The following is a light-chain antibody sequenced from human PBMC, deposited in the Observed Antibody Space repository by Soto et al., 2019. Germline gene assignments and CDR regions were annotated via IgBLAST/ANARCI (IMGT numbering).Light chain of an antibody. Sequence: IVLTQSPGTLSLSPGERATLSCRASQSVRSSYLAWYQQKPGQAPRLLIYGASSRATGIPDRFSGSGSGTDFTLTISSLEPEDFAVYYCQQYGSSPQTFGQGTKVEIK. CDR1: QSVRSSY. J-gene: IGKJ1*01. CDR3: QQYGSSPQT. CDR2: GAS. V-gene: IGKV3-20*01.